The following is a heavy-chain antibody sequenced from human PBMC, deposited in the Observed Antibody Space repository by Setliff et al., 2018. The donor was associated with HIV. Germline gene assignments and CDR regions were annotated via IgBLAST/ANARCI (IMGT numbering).Heavy chain of an antibody. CDR1: GYTFTSYY. D-gene: IGHD3-22*01. CDR3: ARGLVGSGYDDGAFDI. CDR2: INPSGGST. Sequence: ASVKVSCKASGYTFTSYYMHWVRQAPGQGLEWMGIINPSGGSTSYAQKFQGRVTMTSDTSTSTVYMELSSLRSEDTAVYYCARGLVGSGYDDGAFDIWGQGTMVTVSS. J-gene: IGHJ3*02. V-gene: IGHV1-46*01.